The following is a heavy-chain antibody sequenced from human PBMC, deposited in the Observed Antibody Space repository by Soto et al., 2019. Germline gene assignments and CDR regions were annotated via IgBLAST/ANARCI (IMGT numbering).Heavy chain of an antibody. CDR2: IQSGGTT. Sequence: EVQLVESGGDLVQPGGSLRLSCAASGFSVSSKYMSWVRQAPGKGLGWDSLIQSGGTTYYAGSVKGRVTISRDYSENTLFLQMNSLRVEDTAVYYCTRDDVHFNGDRYYGVPMDVWGKGTTVTVSA. CDR3: TRDDVHFNGDRYYGVPMDV. V-gene: IGHV3-66*01. D-gene: IGHD2-8*01. J-gene: IGHJ6*04. CDR1: GFSVSSKY.